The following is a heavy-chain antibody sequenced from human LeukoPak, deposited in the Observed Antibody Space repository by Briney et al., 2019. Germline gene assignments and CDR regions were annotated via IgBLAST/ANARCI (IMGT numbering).Heavy chain of an antibody. V-gene: IGHV4-61*02. CDR2: IYTSGST. CDR1: GGSISSGNYY. Sequence: KSSETLSLTCTVSGGSISSGNYYWSWIRQPAGKGLEWIGRIYTSGSTNYNPSLKSRVTISVDTSKNQFSLKLSSVTAADTAVYYCAREAPCYYMDVWGKGTTVTVSS. CDR3: AREAPCYYMDV. J-gene: IGHJ6*03.